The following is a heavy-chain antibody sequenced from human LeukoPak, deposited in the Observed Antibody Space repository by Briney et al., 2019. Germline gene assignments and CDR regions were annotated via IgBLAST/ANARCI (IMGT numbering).Heavy chain of an antibody. Sequence: PGGSLRLSCAASGFTFSSYAMSWVRQAPGKGLEWVTFIEYDGSYRYYADSVKGRFTISRDDSENTLYLQMNSLRAEDTAVYYCAKDTYGLARVTLVGGDYWGQGTLVTVSS. CDR3: AKDTYGLARVTLVGGDY. CDR1: GFTFSSYA. V-gene: IGHV3-30*02. D-gene: IGHD3-10*02. J-gene: IGHJ4*02. CDR2: IEYDGSYR.